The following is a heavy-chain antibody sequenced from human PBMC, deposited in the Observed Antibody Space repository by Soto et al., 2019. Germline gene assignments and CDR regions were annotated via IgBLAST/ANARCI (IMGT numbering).Heavy chain of an antibody. CDR1: GFTFSSYS. D-gene: IGHD4-17*01. V-gene: IGHV3-48*01. Sequence: GSLRLSCAASGFTFSSYSMNWVRQAPGKGLEWVSYISSSSSTIYYADSVKGRFTISRDNAKNSLYLQMNSLRAEDTAVYYCARGQYGDYLTLDYWGQGTLVTVS. CDR2: ISSSSSTI. J-gene: IGHJ4*02. CDR3: ARGQYGDYLTLDY.